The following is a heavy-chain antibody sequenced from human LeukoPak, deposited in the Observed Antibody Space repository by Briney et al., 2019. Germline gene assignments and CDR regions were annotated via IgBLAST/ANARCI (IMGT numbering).Heavy chain of an antibody. CDR3: AKEGGVYSTPYYMDV. CDR1: GFTFSSYG. D-gene: IGHD1-26*01. V-gene: IGHV3-21*01. J-gene: IGHJ6*03. Sequence: GGSLRLSCAASGFTFSSYGMNWVRQAPGKGLEWVSSIGTSGSYIYYTDSVEGRFTISRDNAKNSLYLQMNSLRAEDTAVYYCAKEGGVYSTPYYMDVWGKGTTVTVSS. CDR2: IGTSGSYI.